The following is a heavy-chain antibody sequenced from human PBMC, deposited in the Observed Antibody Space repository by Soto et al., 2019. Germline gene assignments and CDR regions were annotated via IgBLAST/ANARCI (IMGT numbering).Heavy chain of an antibody. J-gene: IGHJ4*02. D-gene: IGHD5-12*01. CDR1: GFTFSEYY. CDR2: IYICDNSR. V-gene: IGHV3-11*01. Sequence: QVQLVESGGGLVKPGGSLRLSCAASGFTFSEYYMSWIRQAPGKGLELVSYIYICDNSRWYADSVKGRSTISRDNAKSSLYLQMNSLSAEDAAGYYCARVFRVGWLPHQFDYWGQGTLVTGSS. CDR3: ARVFRVGWLPHQFDY.